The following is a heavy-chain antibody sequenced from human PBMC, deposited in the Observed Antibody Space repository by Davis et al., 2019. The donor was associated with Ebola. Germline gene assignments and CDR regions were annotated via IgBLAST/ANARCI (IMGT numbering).Heavy chain of an antibody. J-gene: IGHJ4*02. CDR3: AKGWTTSPFDY. CDR1: GLTFSRYA. CDR2: INFGGDST. V-gene: IGHV3-23*01. D-gene: IGHD4-17*01. Sequence: GESLKISCVASGLTFSRYAMSWVRQAPGKGLEWVSGINFGGDSTHYADSVKGRFTVSRDNSKNTLYLQMESLRAEDTAAYHCAKGWTTSPFDYWGQGALVTVSS.